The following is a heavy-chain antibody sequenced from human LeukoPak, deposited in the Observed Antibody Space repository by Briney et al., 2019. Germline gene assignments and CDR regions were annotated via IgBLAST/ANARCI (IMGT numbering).Heavy chain of an antibody. J-gene: IGHJ4*02. CDR1: GFTFISYG. Sequence: GGSLRLSCPASGFTFISYGMHWVRQAPGKGLEWVAFIRYDGSNKYYADSVKGRFTISRDNSKNTLYLQMNSLRAEDTAVYYCAKDLYDFWSGYYTFFDYWGQGTLVTVSS. D-gene: IGHD3-3*01. CDR2: IRYDGSNK. CDR3: AKDLYDFWSGYYTFFDY. V-gene: IGHV3-30*02.